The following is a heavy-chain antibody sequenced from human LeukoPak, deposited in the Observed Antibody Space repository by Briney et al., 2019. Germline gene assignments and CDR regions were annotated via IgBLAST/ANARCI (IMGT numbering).Heavy chain of an antibody. CDR2: ISSSSSYI. CDR3: AREDPNYDFWSGYYTYGMDV. J-gene: IGHJ6*02. V-gene: IGHV3-21*01. D-gene: IGHD3-3*01. Sequence: PGGSLRLSCAASGFTVNSNYMIWVRQAPGKGLEWVSSISSSSSYIYYADSVKGRFTISRDNAKNSLYLQMNSLRAEDTAVYYCAREDPNYDFWSGYYTYGMDVWGQGTTVTVSS. CDR1: GFTVNSNY.